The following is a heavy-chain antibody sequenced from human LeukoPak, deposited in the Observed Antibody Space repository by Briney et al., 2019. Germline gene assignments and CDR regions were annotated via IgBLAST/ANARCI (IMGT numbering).Heavy chain of an antibody. Sequence: ASVKVSCKASGYTFSGYYIQWVGQAPGQGLEWMGWISPSSGDINYVQEFQDRFTMTRDTSISTAYMELSRLRSDDTAVYFCARGGKSQWDPFDYWGQGTLVTVSS. CDR3: ARGGKSQWDPFDY. CDR1: GYTFSGYY. V-gene: IGHV1-2*02. CDR2: ISPSSGDI. D-gene: IGHD1-26*01. J-gene: IGHJ4*02.